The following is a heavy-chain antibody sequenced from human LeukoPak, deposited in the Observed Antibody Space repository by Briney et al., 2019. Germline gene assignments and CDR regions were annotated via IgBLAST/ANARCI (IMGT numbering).Heavy chain of an antibody. D-gene: IGHD3-10*01. CDR1: GFTFSSFF. Sequence: EGSLRLSCAASGFTFSSFFMTWVRLAPGKGLEWVANIKPDGSEKVSVDSVKGRFTVSRDNAKNSLFLQMNNLRAEDTAVYYCARDYYYYIDYWGQGTLVTVSS. CDR2: IKPDGSEK. V-gene: IGHV3-7*01. CDR3: ARDYYYYIDY. J-gene: IGHJ4*02.